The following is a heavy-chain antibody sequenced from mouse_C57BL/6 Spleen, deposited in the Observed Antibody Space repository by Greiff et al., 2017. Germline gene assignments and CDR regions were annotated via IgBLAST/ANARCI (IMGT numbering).Heavy chain of an antibody. D-gene: IGHD3-2*01. J-gene: IGHJ4*01. Sequence: QVQLKQPGAELVMPGASVKLSCKASGYTFTSYWMHWVKQRPGQGLEWIGEIDPSDSYTNYNQKFKGKSTLTVDKSSSTAYMQLSSLTSEDSAVYYCARGDRGYAMDYWGQGTSVTVSS. CDR3: ARGDRGYAMDY. CDR1: GYTFTSYW. CDR2: IDPSDSYT. V-gene: IGHV1-69*01.